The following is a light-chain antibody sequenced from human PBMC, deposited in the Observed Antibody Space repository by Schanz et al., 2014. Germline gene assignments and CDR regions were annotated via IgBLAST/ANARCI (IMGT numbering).Light chain of an antibody. V-gene: IGKV1-27*01. J-gene: IGKJ2*01. CDR1: QGIRNY. CDR2: GVS. CDR3: QQYNSVMYT. Sequence: DIQMTQSPSSLSASVGDRVTITCRASQGIRNYLAWYQHKPGKVPTLLIYGVSTLRPGVPSRFSGSGSGTDFTLTISRLHPDDFATYYCQQYNSVMYTFGQGTKLEIK.